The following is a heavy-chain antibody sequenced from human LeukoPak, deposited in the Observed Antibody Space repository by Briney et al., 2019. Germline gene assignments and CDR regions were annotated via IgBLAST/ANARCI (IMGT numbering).Heavy chain of an antibody. J-gene: IGHJ6*02. CDR2: IWYDGSNK. CDR3: ARMYYDILMVYGMDV. D-gene: IGHD3-9*01. Sequence: PGGSLRLSCAASGFTFSSYGMHWVRQAPGKGLEWVAVIWYDGSNKYYADSVKGRFTISRDNSKNTLYLQMNSLRAEDTAVYYCARMYYDILMVYGMDVWGQGTTVTVSS. CDR1: GFTFSSYG. V-gene: IGHV3-33*01.